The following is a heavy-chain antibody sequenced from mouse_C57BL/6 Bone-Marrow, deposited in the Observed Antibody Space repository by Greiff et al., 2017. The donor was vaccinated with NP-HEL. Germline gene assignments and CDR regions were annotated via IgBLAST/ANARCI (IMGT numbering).Heavy chain of an antibody. Sequence: QVQLQQSGAELARPGASVKMSCKASGYTFTSYPMHWVKQRPGQGLAWIGYINPSSGYTKYNQKFKDQATLTADKSSSTAYMQLSSLTSEDSAVYYCARWTAQATGFAYWGQGTLVTVSA. CDR3: ARWTAQATGFAY. CDR1: GYTFTSYP. D-gene: IGHD3-2*02. V-gene: IGHV1-4*01. J-gene: IGHJ3*01. CDR2: INPSSGYT.